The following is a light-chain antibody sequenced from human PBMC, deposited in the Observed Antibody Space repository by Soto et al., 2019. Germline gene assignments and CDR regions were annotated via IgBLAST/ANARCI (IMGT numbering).Light chain of an antibody. CDR1: QSVNSNY. J-gene: IGKJ2*01. CDR3: HQYGLSPRHP. V-gene: IGKV3-20*01. Sequence: EIVLTQSPGTLSLSPGERAILSCRASQSVNSNYLAWYQQKPGQAPKLLIYGASSRATGVPNRFSGSGSGTDFTLTISSLEPEDFAVYYCHQYGLSPRHPFGQGTKV. CDR2: GAS.